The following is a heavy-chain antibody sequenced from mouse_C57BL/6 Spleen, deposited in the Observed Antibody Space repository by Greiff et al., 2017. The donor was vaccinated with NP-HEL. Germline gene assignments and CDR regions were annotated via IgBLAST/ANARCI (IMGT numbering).Heavy chain of an antibody. J-gene: IGHJ2*01. Sequence: EVKLVESGGGLVQPGGSMKLSCVASGFTFSNYWMNWVRQSPEKGLEWVAQIRLKSDNYATHYAESVKGRFTISRDDSRSSVYLQMNNLRAEDTGIYYCTEGAKLDYWGQGTTLTVSS. CDR2: IRLKSDNYAT. V-gene: IGHV6-3*01. D-gene: IGHD6-1*01. CDR1: GFTFSNYW. CDR3: TEGAKLDY.